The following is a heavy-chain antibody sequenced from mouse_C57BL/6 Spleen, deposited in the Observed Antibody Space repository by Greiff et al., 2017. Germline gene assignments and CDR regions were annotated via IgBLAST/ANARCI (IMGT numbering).Heavy chain of an antibody. CDR2: IYPGGGYT. Sequence: QVQLQQSGAELVRPGTSVKMSCKASGYTFTNYWIGWAKQRPGHGLEWIGDIYPGGGYTNYNEKFKGKATLTADKSSSTAYMQFSSLTSEDSAIYYCARFGYYYGSSLWYFDVWGTGTTVTVSS. V-gene: IGHV1-63*01. CDR1: GYTFTNYW. CDR3: ARFGYYYGSSLWYFDV. J-gene: IGHJ1*03. D-gene: IGHD1-1*01.